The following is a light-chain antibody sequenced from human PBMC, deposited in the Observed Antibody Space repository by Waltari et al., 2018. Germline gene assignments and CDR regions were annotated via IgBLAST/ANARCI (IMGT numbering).Light chain of an antibody. V-gene: IGKV1-33*01. CDR3: QQYDNLPRWT. J-gene: IGKJ1*01. Sequence: DIQMTQSPSSLSASVGDRVTITCQASQDISNYLNWYQQKPGKAPKLLIYDAANLETGVPSRFSGSGSWTDFTFTISSLQPEDIATYYCQQYDNLPRWTFGQGTKVEIK. CDR1: QDISNY. CDR2: DAA.